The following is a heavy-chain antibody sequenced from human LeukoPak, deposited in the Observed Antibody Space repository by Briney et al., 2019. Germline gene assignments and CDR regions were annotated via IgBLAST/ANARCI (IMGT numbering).Heavy chain of an antibody. CDR1: GYTFTSYD. J-gene: IGHJ6*03. V-gene: IGHV1-8*01. Sequence: ASVKVSCKASGYTFTSYDINWVRQATGQGLEWMGWMNPNSGNTGYPQKLHGRVTMTRNPFISTAYMELSSLRSEDAAVYYCARLGIAVAGTDLRLGGYYYYYYMDVWGKGTTVTVSS. D-gene: IGHD6-19*01. CDR3: ARLGIAVAGTDLRLGGYYYYYYMDV. CDR2: MNPNSGNT.